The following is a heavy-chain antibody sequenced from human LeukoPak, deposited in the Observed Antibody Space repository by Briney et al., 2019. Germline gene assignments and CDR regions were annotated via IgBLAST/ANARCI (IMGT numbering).Heavy chain of an antibody. CDR3: ARARYDFWSGRHFDY. CDR2: IYHSGST. J-gene: IGHJ4*02. Sequence: SETLSLNCTVSGYSISSGYYWGWIRQPPGKGLEWIGSIYHSGSTYYNPSLKSRVTISVDTSKNHFSLKLSSVTAADTAVYYCARARYDFWSGRHFDYWGQGTLVTVSS. CDR1: GYSISSGYY. D-gene: IGHD3-3*01. V-gene: IGHV4-38-2*02.